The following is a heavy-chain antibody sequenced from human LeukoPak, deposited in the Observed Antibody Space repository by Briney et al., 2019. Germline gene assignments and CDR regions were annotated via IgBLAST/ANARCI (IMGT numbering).Heavy chain of an antibody. Sequence: GGSLRLSCTASGFTFDDYAMHWVRQAPGKGLEWVSGISWYGDNRGYADSVKGRFTISRGNAKNSLYLQMNSLRAEDTAVYYCARDRPLDIWGQGTMVTVSS. CDR2: ISWYGDNR. J-gene: IGHJ3*02. V-gene: IGHV3-9*01. CDR1: GFTFDDYA. CDR3: ARDRPLDI.